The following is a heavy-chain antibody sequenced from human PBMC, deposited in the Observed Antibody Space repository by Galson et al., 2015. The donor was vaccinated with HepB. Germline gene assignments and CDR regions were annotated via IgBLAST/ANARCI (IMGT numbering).Heavy chain of an antibody. CDR1: GFTFSRYW. CDR3: ARDRGRRFEYSSSSDHYYYYGMDV. Sequence: SLRLSCAASGFTFSRYWMNWVRQAPGKGLEWVANIKQDGSEKDYVDSVKGRFTISRDNAKNSLFLQMNSLRAEDTAVYHCARDRGRRFEYSSSSDHYYYYGMDVWGQGTTVTVSS. CDR2: IKQDGSEK. D-gene: IGHD6-6*01. J-gene: IGHJ6*02. V-gene: IGHV3-7*03.